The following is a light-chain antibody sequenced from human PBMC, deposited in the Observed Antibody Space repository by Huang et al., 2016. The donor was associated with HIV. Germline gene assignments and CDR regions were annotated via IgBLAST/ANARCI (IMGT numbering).Light chain of an antibody. CDR3: LQYEDYQAST. CDR2: AAS. V-gene: IGKV1-17*03. J-gene: IGKJ1*01. CDR1: QDIDNY. Sequence: DIQMTQTPSAMSASVGDRVTITCRASQDIDNYLAWFQQKPGKVPKRLIFAASGLQSWVPSRFSGSGSGREFTLTISSLQPEDFATYYCLQYEDYQASTFGQGTRVEIK.